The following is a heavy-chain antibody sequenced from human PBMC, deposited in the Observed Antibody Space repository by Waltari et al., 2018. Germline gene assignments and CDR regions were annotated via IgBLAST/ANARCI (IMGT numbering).Heavy chain of an antibody. D-gene: IGHD3-10*01. V-gene: IGHV3-23*01. CDR2: ISGSGCST. Sequence: EVQLLESGGGLVQPGGPLRLSCAASGFTFSSYAMSWVRQAPGKGLEWVSAISGSGCSTYDADSVKGRFTISRDNSKNTLYLQMNSLRAEDTAVYYCAYEVGQLWFGEFTDAFDIWGQGTMVTVSS. CDR3: AYEVGQLWFGEFTDAFDI. CDR1: GFTFSSYA. J-gene: IGHJ3*02.